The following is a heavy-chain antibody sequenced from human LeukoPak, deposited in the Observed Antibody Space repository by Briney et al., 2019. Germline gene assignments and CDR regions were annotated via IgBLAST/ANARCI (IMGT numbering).Heavy chain of an antibody. J-gene: IGHJ6*03. CDR2: IYYSGST. CDR1: GGSISSSSYY. D-gene: IGHD3-10*01. V-gene: IGHV4-39*07. CDR3: ARPPYYYGSGSYYTRYYYMDV. Sequence: PSETLSLTCTVSGGSISSSSYYWGWIRQPPGKGLEWIGSIYYSGSTYYNPSLKSRVTISVDTSKNQFSLKLSSVTAADTAMYYCARPPYYYGSGSYYTRYYYMDVWGKGTTVTISS.